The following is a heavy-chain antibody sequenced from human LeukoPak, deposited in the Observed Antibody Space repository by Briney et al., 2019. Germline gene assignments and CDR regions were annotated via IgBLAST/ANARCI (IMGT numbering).Heavy chain of an antibody. CDR1: GFTFSSYG. J-gene: IGHJ6*02. D-gene: IGHD2-2*01. CDR3: ARGHRDCSSTSCYAYYYYYGMDV. Sequence: PGGSLRLSCAASGFTFSSYGMNWVRQAPGKGLEWVAVIWYDGSNKYYADSVKGRFTISRDNSKNTLYLQMNSLRAEDTAVYYCARGHRDCSSTSCYAYYYYYGMDVWGQGTTVTVSS. CDR2: IWYDGSNK. V-gene: IGHV3-33*08.